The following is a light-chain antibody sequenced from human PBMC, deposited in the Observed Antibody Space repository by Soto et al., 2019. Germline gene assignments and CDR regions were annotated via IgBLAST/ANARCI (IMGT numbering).Light chain of an antibody. CDR2: AAS. CDR1: QSIISS. CDR3: QQSYSSLIT. J-gene: IGKJ5*01. V-gene: IGKV1-39*01. Sequence: DIQMTQSPSSLSVSVGDRVSIXXXASQSIISSLNWYQQKAGKAPKLLIFAASRLQSGVPSRFSGSGSGTEFTLTISSLQPEDFATYFCQQSYSSLITFGQGTRLEIK.